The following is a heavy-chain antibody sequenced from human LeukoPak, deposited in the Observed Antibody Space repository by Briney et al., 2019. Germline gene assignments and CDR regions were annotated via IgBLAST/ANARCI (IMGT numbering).Heavy chain of an antibody. CDR2: ISYDGSNK. CDR3: AGDLPRSIGMDV. J-gene: IGHJ6*02. V-gene: IGHV3-30*04. Sequence: GGSLRLSCAASGFTVSSYAMLWVRQAPGKGLEWVAVISYDGSNKYYADSVKGRFTISRDNSKNTLYLQMNSLRAEDTAVYYCAGDLPRSIGMDVWGQGTTVTVSS. D-gene: IGHD2/OR15-2a*01. CDR1: GFTVSSYA.